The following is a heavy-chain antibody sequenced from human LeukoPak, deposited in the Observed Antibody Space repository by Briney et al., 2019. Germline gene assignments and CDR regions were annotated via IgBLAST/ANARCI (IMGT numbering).Heavy chain of an antibody. CDR3: ARWGEDDYGDYVPDY. CDR2: IYFRGGT. Sequence: SETLSLTCTVSGGSIDNYYWSWIRQPPGKGLEWIRYIYFRGGTSYNPSLKSRVTMSVDTSKNQFSLKLSSVTAADTAVYYCARWGEDDYGDYVPDYWGQGTLVTVSS. J-gene: IGHJ4*02. D-gene: IGHD4-17*01. V-gene: IGHV4-59*08. CDR1: GGSIDNYY.